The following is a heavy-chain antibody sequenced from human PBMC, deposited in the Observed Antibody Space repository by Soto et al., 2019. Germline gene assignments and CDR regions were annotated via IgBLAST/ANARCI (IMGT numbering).Heavy chain of an antibody. CDR2: ISYDGSNK. CDR1: GFTFTSHG. V-gene: IGHV3-30*18. Sequence: QVQLVESGGGVVQPGRSLRLSCAASGFTFTSHGMHWVRQAPGKGLEWVAVISYDGSNKYYADSVKGRFTISRDNSKNTVYLQMNSLRAEDTAMYYCAKGDGSLGDYWGQGTLVTVSS. D-gene: IGHD5-12*01. J-gene: IGHJ4*02. CDR3: AKGDGSLGDY.